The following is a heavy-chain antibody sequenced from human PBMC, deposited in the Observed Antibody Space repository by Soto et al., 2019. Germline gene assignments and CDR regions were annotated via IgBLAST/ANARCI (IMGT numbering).Heavy chain of an antibody. J-gene: IGHJ4*02. CDR1: GFTFNNFW. CDR3: ARALRVGVAPIYFDY. CDR2: IKQDGSGK. V-gene: IGHV3-7*01. D-gene: IGHD5-12*01. Sequence: GSLRLSCAASGFTFNNFWMTWVRQAPGKGLEWVANIKQDGSGKYYVDSVKGRFTISRDNAKNSLYLQMNSLRAEDTAVYYCARALRVGVAPIYFDYWGQGTLVTVSS.